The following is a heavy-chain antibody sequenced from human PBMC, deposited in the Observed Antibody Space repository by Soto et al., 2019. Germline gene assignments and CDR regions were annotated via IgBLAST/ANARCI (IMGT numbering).Heavy chain of an antibody. Sequence: PGGSLRLSCAASGFTFSGYAMSWVRQAPGKGLEWVSAITGSGGSTNYGDSVKGRFTISKDNSKNTLYLQMNSLRAEDTAIYYCAKEGVITAAFDYWGQGTLVTVSS. D-gene: IGHD6-13*01. CDR2: ITGSGGST. V-gene: IGHV3-23*01. CDR3: AKEGVITAAFDY. J-gene: IGHJ4*02. CDR1: GFTFSGYA.